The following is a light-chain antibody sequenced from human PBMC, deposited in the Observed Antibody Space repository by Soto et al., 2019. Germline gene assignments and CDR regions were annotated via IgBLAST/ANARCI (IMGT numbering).Light chain of an antibody. CDR1: QSVSSY. CDR3: QQYNNWPGT. Sequence: IVMTQSPATLSVSPGERATLSCRASQSVSSYLAWYQQKPGQAPRLLIYGASTRATGVPARFSGSGSGTDFTLTITSLQSEDFAVYYCQQYNNWPGTFGQGTKVEIK. CDR2: GAS. V-gene: IGKV3-15*01. J-gene: IGKJ1*01.